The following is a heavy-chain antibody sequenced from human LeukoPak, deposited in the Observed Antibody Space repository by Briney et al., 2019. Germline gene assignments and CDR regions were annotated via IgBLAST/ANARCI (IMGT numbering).Heavy chain of an antibody. J-gene: IGHJ3*02. CDR3: ASHSSGYSGHVAFDI. CDR1: GGSISSYY. D-gene: IGHD3-22*01. V-gene: IGHV4-4*07. CDR2: IYTSGST. Sequence: SETLTLTCTVSGGSISSYYWSWIRQPAGKGLEWIGRIYTSGSTNYNPSLKSRVTMSVDTSKNQLSLKLSSVTAADTAVYYCASHSSGYSGHVAFDIWGQGTMVTVSS.